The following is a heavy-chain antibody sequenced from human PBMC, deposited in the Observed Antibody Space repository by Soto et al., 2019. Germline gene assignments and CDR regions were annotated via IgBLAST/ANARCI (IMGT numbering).Heavy chain of an antibody. CDR3: ARDTCTQWIRFDYYFDY. CDR2: IPADGINA. Sequence: PEGSLSLSLESPRFPFRNYFLHLDRPAPGRRLEWVGFIPADGINAYYVASVKGRFTISRDNAKNSLYLHMNSLRAEDTAVYYCARDTCTQWIRFDYYFDYWGQGTLVTVSS. J-gene: IGHJ4*02. V-gene: IGHV3-30*07. D-gene: IGHD5-12*01. CDR1: RFPFRNYF.